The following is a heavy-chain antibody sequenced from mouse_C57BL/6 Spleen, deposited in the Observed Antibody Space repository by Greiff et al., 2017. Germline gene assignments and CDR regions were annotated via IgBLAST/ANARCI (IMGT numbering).Heavy chain of an antibody. CDR3: AIGDWEGWYFDV. V-gene: IGHV3-6*01. D-gene: IGHD4-1*01. CDR2: ISYDGSN. CDR1: GYSITSGYY. Sequence: EVKLMESGPGLVKPSQSLSLTCSVTGYSITSGYYWNWIRQFPGNKLEWMGYISYDGSNNYNPSLKNRISITRDTSKNQFFLKLNSVTTEDTATYYCAIGDWEGWYFDVWGTGTTVTVSS. J-gene: IGHJ1*03.